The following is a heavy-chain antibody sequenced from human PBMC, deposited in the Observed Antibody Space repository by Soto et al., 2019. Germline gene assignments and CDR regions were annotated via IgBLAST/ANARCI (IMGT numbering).Heavy chain of an antibody. CDR1: GFTFSSYS. J-gene: IGHJ4*02. V-gene: IGHV3-48*01. CDR3: ARVAYYYESSGYFY. D-gene: IGHD3-22*01. Sequence: EVQLVESGGGLVQPGGSLRLSCAASGFTFSSYSMHWVRQAPGNGLEWVSYISPSSSSIYYADSVKGRFTISRDNAKNSLYLQMNSLRAEDTAVYYLARVAYYYESSGYFYWGQGTLVTVSS. CDR2: ISPSSSSI.